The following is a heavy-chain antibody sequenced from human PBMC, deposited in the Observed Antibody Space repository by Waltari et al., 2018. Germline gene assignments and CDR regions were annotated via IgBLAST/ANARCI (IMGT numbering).Heavy chain of an antibody. D-gene: IGHD3-3*01. CDR3: ASQTYYDFWSGYFYFDY. CDR2: IYYSGST. CDR1: VGSISSYY. V-gene: IGHV4-59*01. Sequence: QVQLQESGPGLVKPSETLSLTCTVSVGSISSYYWSWIRQPPGKGLEWIGYIYYSGSTNYNPSLKSRVTISVDTSKNQFSLKLSSVTAADTAVYYCASQTYYDFWSGYFYFDYWGQGTLVTVSS. J-gene: IGHJ4*02.